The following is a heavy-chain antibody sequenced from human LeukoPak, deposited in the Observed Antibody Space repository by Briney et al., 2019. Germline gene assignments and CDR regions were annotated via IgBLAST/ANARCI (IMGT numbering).Heavy chain of an antibody. CDR2: IYYSGST. CDR1: GGSISSSSYY. J-gene: IGHJ4*02. CDR3: ARDRGFVDF. V-gene: IGHV4-39*07. Sequence: SETLSLTCTVSGGSISSSSYYWGWIRQPPGKGLEWIGSIYYSGSTYYNPSLKSRVTISVDTSKNQLSLKLTSVTAADTAVYFCARDRGFVDFWGQGTLVTVSS.